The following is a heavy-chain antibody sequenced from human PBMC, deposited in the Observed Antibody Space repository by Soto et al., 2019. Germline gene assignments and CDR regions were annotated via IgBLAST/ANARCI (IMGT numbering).Heavy chain of an antibody. D-gene: IGHD2-15*01. CDR2: ISSSSSTI. CDR3: ARDLNCSGGSCYDAFDI. J-gene: IGHJ3*02. Sequence: GGSLRLSCAASGFTFSSYSMNWVRQAPGKGLEWVSYISSSSSTIYYADNVKGRFTISRDNAKNSLYLQMNSLRDEDTAVYYCARDLNCSGGSCYDAFDIWGQGTMVTVSS. CDR1: GFTFSSYS. V-gene: IGHV3-48*02.